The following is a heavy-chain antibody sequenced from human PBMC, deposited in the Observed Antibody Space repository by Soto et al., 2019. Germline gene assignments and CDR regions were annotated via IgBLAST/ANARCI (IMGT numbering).Heavy chain of an antibody. CDR3: PCRGRGSYFDY. V-gene: IGHV3-15*01. J-gene: IGHJ4*02. CDR2: IKSKTDGGTT. Sequence: GGSLRLSCAASGFTFSNAWMSWVRQAPGKGLEWVDRIKSKTDGGTTDYAAPVKGRFTISRDDSKNTLYLQMNSLKTEDTAVYYCPCRGRGSYFDYWGQGTLVTVSS. CDR1: GFTFSNAW. D-gene: IGHD1-26*01.